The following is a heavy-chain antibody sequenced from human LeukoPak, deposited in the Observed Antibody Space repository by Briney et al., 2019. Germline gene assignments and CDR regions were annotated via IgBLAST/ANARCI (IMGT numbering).Heavy chain of an antibody. CDR2: ISHRGPT. CDR3: ARVGAVTANFWAMDV. Sequence: PSETLSLTCTVSGGSFNNYYWTWIRQPPGKGLEWLGYISHRGPTTYNPSLNSRVTISLDTSKSQFSLRLTSVTAADTAVYYCARVGAVTANFWAMDVWGQGTTATVSS. V-gene: IGHV4-59*01. CDR1: GGSFNNYY. J-gene: IGHJ6*02. D-gene: IGHD2-21*02.